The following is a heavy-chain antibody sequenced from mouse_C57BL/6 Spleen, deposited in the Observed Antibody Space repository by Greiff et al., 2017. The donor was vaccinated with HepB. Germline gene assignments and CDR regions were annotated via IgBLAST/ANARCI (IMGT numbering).Heavy chain of an antibody. J-gene: IGHJ1*03. CDR3: ARQYYGSSYGYFDV. CDR1: GYTFTDYY. D-gene: IGHD1-1*01. V-gene: IGHV1-76*01. CDR2: IYPGSGNT. Sequence: QVHVKQSGAELVRPGASVKLSCKASGYTFTDYYINWVKQRPGQGLEWIARIYPGSGNTYYNEKFKGKATLTAEKSSSTAYMQLSSLTSEDSAVYFCARQYYGSSYGYFDVWGTGTTVTVSS.